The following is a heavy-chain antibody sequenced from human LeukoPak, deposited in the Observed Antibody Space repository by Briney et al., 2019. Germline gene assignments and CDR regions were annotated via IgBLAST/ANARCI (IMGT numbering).Heavy chain of an antibody. CDR3: AKDRLIAVAGKPDY. CDR2: ISGSGGST. Sequence: GGSLRLSCAASGFTFSNAWMSWVRQAPGKGLEWVSAISGSGGSTYYADSVKGRFTISRDNSKNTLYLQMNSLRAEDTAVYYCAKDRLIAVAGKPDYWGQGTLVTVSS. V-gene: IGHV3-23*01. CDR1: GFTFSNAW. D-gene: IGHD6-19*01. J-gene: IGHJ4*02.